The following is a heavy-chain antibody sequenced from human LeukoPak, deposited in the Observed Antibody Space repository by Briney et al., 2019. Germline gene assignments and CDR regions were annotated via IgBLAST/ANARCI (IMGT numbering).Heavy chain of an antibody. CDR3: AKGGASVTRYVDY. V-gene: IGHV3-30*18. J-gene: IGHJ4*02. CDR2: MSNSGENT. D-gene: IGHD4-17*01. Sequence: GGSLRLSCAASGFTFSSYSMQWVRQTPGKGLEWVGIMSNSGENTFYGEAVKGRFTISRDNSQNTLYLQMNSLRPEDTAVYYCAKGGASVTRYVDYWGQGTLVTVSS. CDR1: GFTFSSYS.